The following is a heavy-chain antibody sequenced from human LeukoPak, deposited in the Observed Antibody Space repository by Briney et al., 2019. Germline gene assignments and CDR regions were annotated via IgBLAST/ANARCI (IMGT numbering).Heavy chain of an antibody. J-gene: IGHJ4*02. CDR1: GFTFSSYG. CDR3: AKSFYYAFDY. D-gene: IGHD3-22*01. CDR2: ISGNGVST. Sequence: PGGSLRLSCAASGFTFSSYGMAWVRQAPGKGLEWVSHISGNGVSTYYADSVKGRFTISRDNSRNTLYLQMNSLRAEDTAVYYCAKSFYYAFDYWGQGTLVTVSS. V-gene: IGHV3-23*01.